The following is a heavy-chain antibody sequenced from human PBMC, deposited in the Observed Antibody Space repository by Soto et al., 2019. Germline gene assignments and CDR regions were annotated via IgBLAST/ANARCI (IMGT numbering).Heavy chain of an antibody. D-gene: IGHD3-10*01. CDR3: ARVLLGSGIYYNAFDY. Sequence: PGGSLRLSCAASGFTFSGYPMHWVRQPPGKGLEWVAFISYDGRNQKYSESVKGRVTITRDTSASTAYMELSSLRSEDTAVYYCARVLLGSGIYYNAFDYWGQGTLVTVSS. CDR1: GFTFSGYP. V-gene: IGHV3-30*04. CDR2: ISYDGRNQ. J-gene: IGHJ4*02.